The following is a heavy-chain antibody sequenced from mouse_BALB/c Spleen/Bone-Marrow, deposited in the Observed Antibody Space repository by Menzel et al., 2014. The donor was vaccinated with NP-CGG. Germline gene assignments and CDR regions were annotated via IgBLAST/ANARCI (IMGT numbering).Heavy chain of an antibody. CDR3: ASYYYGSSSFAY. Sequence: RPEQGLEWIGRIDPANGNTKYDPKFQGKATITADTSSNTAYLQLSSLTSEDTAVYYCASYYYGSSSFAYWGQGTLVTVSA. J-gene: IGHJ3*01. CDR2: IDPANGNT. V-gene: IGHV14-3*02. D-gene: IGHD1-1*01.